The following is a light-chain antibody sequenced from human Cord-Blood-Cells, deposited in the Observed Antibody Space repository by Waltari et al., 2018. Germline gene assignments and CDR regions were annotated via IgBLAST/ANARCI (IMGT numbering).Light chain of an antibody. J-gene: IGLJ3*02. V-gene: IGLV2-23*01. CDR3: CSYAGSGTYWL. CDR1: SSDVGSYNL. Sequence: QSALPHPASVSGSPGQSITISCNGTSSDVGSYNLVSWYQQHQGKAPKPKIYEGSKRPSGVSNRFSDSKSGNTASLTICGLQAENEADYYCCSYAGSGTYWLYGGETKLTVL. CDR2: EGS.